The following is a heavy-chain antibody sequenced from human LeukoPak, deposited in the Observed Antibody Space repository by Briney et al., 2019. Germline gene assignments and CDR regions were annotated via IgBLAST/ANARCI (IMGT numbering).Heavy chain of an antibody. CDR3: AKYKGGDYIDSGKRYYLDH. CDR2: MNPDSGKK. V-gene: IGHV1-8*01. D-gene: IGHD3-10*01. J-gene: IGHJ4*02. Sequence: ASVTVSCKASGYMFTSYDINWVRQATGQGLEWMGWMNPDSGKKGQAQKFQGRITMTRNTSISTAYMELSSLGAEDTAVYYCAKYKGGDYIDSGKRYYLDHWGQGTPVTVSS. CDR1: GYMFTSYD.